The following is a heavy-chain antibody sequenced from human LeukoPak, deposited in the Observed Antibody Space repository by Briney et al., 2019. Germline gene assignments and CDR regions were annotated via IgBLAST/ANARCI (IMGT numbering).Heavy chain of an antibody. Sequence: ASVKVSCKASGYTFNNYYMHWVRQAPGQGLEWMGWINPKSGATNYAQKFQGRVTMTRDTSISTAYMELRRLRSDDTAVYYCAREGPKYNWKRDWFAPWGQGTLVTVSS. CDR1: GYTFNNYY. D-gene: IGHD1-20*01. V-gene: IGHV1-2*02. CDR3: AREGPKYNWKRDWFAP. CDR2: INPKSGAT. J-gene: IGHJ5*02.